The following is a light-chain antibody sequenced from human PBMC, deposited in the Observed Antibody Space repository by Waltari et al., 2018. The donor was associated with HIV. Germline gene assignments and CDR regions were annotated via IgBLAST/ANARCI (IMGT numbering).Light chain of an antibody. CDR2: DVD. J-gene: IGLJ1*01. CDR1: APKFNVPYD. Sequence: HSSLTHPPSEPGSHGTSLAIPCPGTAPKFNVPYDVSQFQPHPSKLANCLIFDVDLPPSGVSDRFTASRSGSTASLNISRLQPEDEADYYCNFHVGSSSGGTAHYFFGSGTRVIVL. CDR3: NFHVGSSSGGTAHYF. V-gene: IGLV2-14*03.